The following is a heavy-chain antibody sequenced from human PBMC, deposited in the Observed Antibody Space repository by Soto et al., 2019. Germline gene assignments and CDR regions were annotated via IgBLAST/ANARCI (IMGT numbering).Heavy chain of an antibody. CDR3: AGFGYDWNGWD. CDR2: INTDGTYT. J-gene: IGHJ4*02. D-gene: IGHD1-20*01. V-gene: IGHV3-74*01. Sequence: EMQLVESGGGLVQPGGSLRLSCVASGLSFRNYWVHWVRQAPGKGLEWVSRINTDGTYTSNADPVKGRFTISRDNAKNTLYLQMNSLRVEDTAVSFCAGFGYDWNGWDWGPGTLVTVSS. CDR1: GLSFRNYW.